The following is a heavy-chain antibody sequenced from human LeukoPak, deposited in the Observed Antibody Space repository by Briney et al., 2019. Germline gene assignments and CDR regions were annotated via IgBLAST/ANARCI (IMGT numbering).Heavy chain of an antibody. V-gene: IGHV4-34*01. J-gene: IGHJ6*02. Sequence: PSETLSLTCAVYGGSFSGYYWSWIRQPPGKGLEWIGEINHSGSTNYNPSLKSRVTISVDTSKNQFSLKLSSVTAADTAVYYCARGGNDDFWSGYPYYYGMDVWGQGTTVTVSS. CDR3: ARGGNDDFWSGYPYYYGMDV. D-gene: IGHD3-3*01. CDR2: INHSGST. CDR1: GGSFSGYY.